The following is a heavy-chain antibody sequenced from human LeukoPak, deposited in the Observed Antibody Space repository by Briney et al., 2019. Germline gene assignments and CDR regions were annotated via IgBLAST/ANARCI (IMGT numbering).Heavy chain of an antibody. J-gene: IGHJ3*02. CDR3: ARGPARTTVTTRTDAFDI. Sequence: ASVKVSCKASGYTFTSYGISWVRQAPGQGLEWMGWISAYNGNTNYAQKLQGRVTMTTDTSTSTAYMELRSLRSDDTAVYYCARGPARTTVTTRTDAFDIWGQGTMVTVSS. CDR1: GYTFTSYG. D-gene: IGHD4-17*01. V-gene: IGHV1-18*01. CDR2: ISAYNGNT.